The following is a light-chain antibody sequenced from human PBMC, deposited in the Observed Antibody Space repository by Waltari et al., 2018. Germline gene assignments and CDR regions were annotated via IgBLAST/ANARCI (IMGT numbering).Light chain of an antibody. Sequence: EIVLTHSPGTLSLSPGERATLSCRASQSVSRTLAWYQQKPGQVPKLLIYGASIRATGIPDRFTGSGSGTDFSLTISSLEPEDFAIYFCQHYVRLPATFGQGTKVEIK. V-gene: IGKV3-20*01. CDR2: GAS. CDR1: QSVSRT. J-gene: IGKJ1*01. CDR3: QHYVRLPAT.